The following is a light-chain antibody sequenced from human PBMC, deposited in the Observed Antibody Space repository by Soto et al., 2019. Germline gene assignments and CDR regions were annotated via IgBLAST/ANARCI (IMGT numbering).Light chain of an antibody. Sequence: DIQMTQSPSSLSAAVGDRVTITCRASQDINKYLNWYHQTPGKAPKLLIFSTSTLYSGVPSRFSGSRSGTDFTLTISSLQPEDFATYYCRQSYSSPYTFGQGTKVEIK. V-gene: IGKV1-39*01. J-gene: IGKJ2*01. CDR2: STS. CDR1: QDINKY. CDR3: RQSYSSPYT.